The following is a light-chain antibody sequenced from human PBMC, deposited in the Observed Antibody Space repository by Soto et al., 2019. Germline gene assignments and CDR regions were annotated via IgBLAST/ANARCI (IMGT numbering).Light chain of an antibody. Sequence: QSALTQPPSASGSPGQSVAITCTGTSSDVGGYNFVSWYQQHPGKAPKLMISEVSKRPSGVPDRFSGSKSGNTATLTVSGLQAEDEADYYYSSYAGCNNCYVFGTGTKLTVL. J-gene: IGLJ1*01. CDR2: EVS. V-gene: IGLV2-8*01. CDR1: SSDVGGYNF. CDR3: SSYAGCNNCYV.